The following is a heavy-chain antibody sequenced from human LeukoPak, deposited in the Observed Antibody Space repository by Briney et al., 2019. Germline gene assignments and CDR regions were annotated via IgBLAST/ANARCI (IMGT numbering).Heavy chain of an antibody. CDR1: GGSFSGYY. Sequence: PETLSLTCAVYGGSFSGYYWSWIRQPPGKGLEWIGEINHSGSPNYNPSLKSRVTISIDTSKNQFSLKLSPVTAADTAVYYCARDLSDYYGSGSYRPIDAFDIWGQGTMVTVSS. CDR3: ARDLSDYYGSGSYRPIDAFDI. D-gene: IGHD3-10*01. CDR2: INHSGSP. J-gene: IGHJ3*02. V-gene: IGHV4-34*01.